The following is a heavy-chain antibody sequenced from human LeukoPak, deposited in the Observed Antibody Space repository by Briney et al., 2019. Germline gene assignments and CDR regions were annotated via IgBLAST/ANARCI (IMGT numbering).Heavy chain of an antibody. CDR1: GFTFSTYA. D-gene: IGHD6-6*01. J-gene: IGHJ4*02. Sequence: GGSLRLSCAASGFTFSTYAMTWGRQAPGEGLDWVSSITGSGDGTSAADSVKGRFSIPRDNPKKTLYVQLDSLRLEDTSLYYCAKAGLVRGCALVSWGQGTLVTVSS. CDR2: ITGSGDGT. V-gene: IGHV3-23*01. CDR3: AKAGLVRGCALVS.